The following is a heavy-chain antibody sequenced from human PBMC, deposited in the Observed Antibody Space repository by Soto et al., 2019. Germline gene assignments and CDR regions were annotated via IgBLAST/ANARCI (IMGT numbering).Heavy chain of an antibody. V-gene: IGHV1-46*01. CDR1: GYTFSSYY. CDR3: VRDLKHYYGSGDNWFDP. Sequence: ASVKVSCKASGYTFSSYYMHWVRQAPGQGLEWMGIINPDDGSTSYAQKFQGRVTMTRDTSTTTVYMELSSLRSEDTAMYYCVRDLKHYYGSGDNWFDPWGKGTLVTVSS. D-gene: IGHD3-10*01. CDR2: INPDDGST. J-gene: IGHJ5*02.